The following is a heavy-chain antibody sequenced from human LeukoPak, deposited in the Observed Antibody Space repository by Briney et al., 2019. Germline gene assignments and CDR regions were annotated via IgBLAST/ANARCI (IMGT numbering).Heavy chain of an antibody. CDR3: AREQPLDV. V-gene: IGHV3-9*01. D-gene: IGHD6-13*01. Sequence: PGGSLRLSCAASGFTFDDYAMHWVRQAPGKGLEWVSGISWNSGSIGYADSVKGRFTISRDNAKNSLYLQMNSLRAEDTAVYYCAREQPLDVWGKGTTVTVSS. CDR2: ISWNSGSI. CDR1: GFTFDDYA. J-gene: IGHJ6*04.